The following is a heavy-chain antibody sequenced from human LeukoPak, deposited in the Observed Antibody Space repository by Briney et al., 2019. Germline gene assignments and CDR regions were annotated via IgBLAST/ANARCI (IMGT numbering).Heavy chain of an antibody. CDR2: INWNSDTK. CDR3: AKDTGGNGAYFYAMDV. V-gene: IGHV3-9*01. J-gene: IGHJ6*02. D-gene: IGHD4-23*01. Sequence: PGGSLRLSSVGSGFAFHNYAMHWVRRPPGKGLEWVSAINWNSDTKAYADSVKGRFTISRDRARNSLYLQMDSLRPEDTALYYCAKDTGGNGAYFYAMDVWGQGTSVTVSS. CDR1: GFAFHNYA.